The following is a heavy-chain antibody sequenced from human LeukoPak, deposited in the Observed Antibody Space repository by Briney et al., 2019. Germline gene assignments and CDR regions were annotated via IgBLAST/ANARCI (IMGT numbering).Heavy chain of an antibody. Sequence: GGSLRLSCAASGFTFSSYSMNWVRQAPGKGLEWVSYLSSSSSSIYYADSVKGRFTISRDNSKNTLYLQMNSLRAEDTAVYYCARDSTIYYDSSGYLDYWGQGTLVTVS. CDR3: ARDSTIYYDSSGYLDY. V-gene: IGHV3-48*01. D-gene: IGHD3-22*01. J-gene: IGHJ4*02. CDR2: LSSSSSSI. CDR1: GFTFSSYS.